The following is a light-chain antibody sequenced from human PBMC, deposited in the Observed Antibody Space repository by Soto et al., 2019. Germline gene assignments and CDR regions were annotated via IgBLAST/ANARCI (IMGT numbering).Light chain of an antibody. CDR1: QSVSSTY. CDR3: KHYSRSPQT. Sequence: EIVLTQSPGTLSLSPGERATLSCRASQSVSSTYLAWYQQKPGQAPRLLIYSSSSRATGIPDRFRGSVYTTDFTLTISRLEPEDFAVYYYKHYSRSPQTFDQRTKVEIK. J-gene: IGKJ1*01. V-gene: IGKV3-20*01. CDR2: SSS.